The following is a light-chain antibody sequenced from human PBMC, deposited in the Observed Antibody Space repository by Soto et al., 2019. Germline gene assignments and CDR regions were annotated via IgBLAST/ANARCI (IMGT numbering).Light chain of an antibody. CDR2: VAS. J-gene: IGKJ1*01. CDR1: RYIRTA. Sequence: IQMTQSPSSLSASVGDRVTITCRASRYIRTALSWYQHRPGQAPKVLICVASSLQSGVPSRFSGSGYGTDFNLTISSLQPEDFATYDCLQEYNYPWTFGQGTKVDIK. CDR3: LQEYNYPWT. V-gene: IGKV1-6*01.